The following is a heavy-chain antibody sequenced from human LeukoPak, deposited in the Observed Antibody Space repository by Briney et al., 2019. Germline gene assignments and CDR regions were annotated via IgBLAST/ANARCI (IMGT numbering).Heavy chain of an antibody. CDR3: ARDSIAARLGFDY. CDR2: ISSSSSYI. V-gene: IGHV3-21*01. CDR1: GFTFGGHE. D-gene: IGHD6-6*01. Sequence: GGSLRLSCAASGFTFGGHEMNWVRQAPGKGLEWVSSISSSSSYIYYADSVKGRFTISRDNAKNSLYLQMNSLRAEDTAVYYCARDSIAARLGFDYWGQGTLVTVSS. J-gene: IGHJ4*02.